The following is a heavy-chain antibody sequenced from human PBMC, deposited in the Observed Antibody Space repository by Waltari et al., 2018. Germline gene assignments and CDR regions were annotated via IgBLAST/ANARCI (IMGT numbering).Heavy chain of an antibody. J-gene: IGHJ5*02. D-gene: IGHD3-9*01. CDR1: GYIFRTYY. CDR3: ATSGMDLSGVTINWFDP. CDR2: VDPADGKT. Sequence: EVQLVQSGAEVKKPGATVKISCKASGYIFRTYYMPWMRQAPGKGLEWMGRVDPADGKTIYADKFQGRFIITTNRPTRTVFMEVTSLTSDDAAVYYCATSGMDLSGVTINWFDPWGQGTLLTVSS. V-gene: IGHV1-69-2*01.